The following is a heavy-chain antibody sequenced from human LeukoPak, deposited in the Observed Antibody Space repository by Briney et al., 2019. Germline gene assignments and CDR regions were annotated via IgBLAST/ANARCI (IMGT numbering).Heavy chain of an antibody. V-gene: IGHV4-34*01. CDR1: GGSFSGYY. CDR2: INRSGST. J-gene: IGHJ1*01. CDR3: ASLDYGGNSQYFQH. D-gene: IGHD4-17*01. Sequence: SETLSLTCAVYGGSFSGYYWSWIRQPPGKGLEWIGEINRSGSTNYNPSLKSRVTISVDTSKNQFSLKLSSVTAADTAVYYCASLDYGGNSQYFQHWGQGTLVTVSS.